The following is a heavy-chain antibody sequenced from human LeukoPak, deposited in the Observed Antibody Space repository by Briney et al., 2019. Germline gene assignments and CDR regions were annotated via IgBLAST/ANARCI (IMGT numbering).Heavy chain of an antibody. J-gene: IGHJ4*02. CDR1: GYTFTSYG. CDR3: ARRRRYGSGSYLAY. CDR2: ISAYNGNT. V-gene: IGHV1-18*01. Sequence: ASVKVSCKDSGYTFTSYGISWVRQAPGQGLEWMGWISAYNGNTNYAQKLQGRVTMTTDTSTSTAYMELRSLRSDDTAVYYCARRRRYGSGSYLAYWGQGTLVTVSS. D-gene: IGHD3-10*01.